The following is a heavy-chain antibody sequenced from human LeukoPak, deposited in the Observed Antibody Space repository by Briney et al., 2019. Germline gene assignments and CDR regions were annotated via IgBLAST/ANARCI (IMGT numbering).Heavy chain of an antibody. CDR1: GGSISSYY. J-gene: IGHJ3*02. Sequence: SETLSLTCTVSGGSISSYYWSWIRQPAGKGLEWIGRIYTSGSTNYNPSLKSRVTMSVDTSKNQFSLKLSSVTAADTAVYYCASYRQWLYSPGAFDIWGQGTMVTVSS. CDR2: IYTSGST. V-gene: IGHV4-4*07. CDR3: ASYRQWLYSPGAFDI. D-gene: IGHD6-19*01.